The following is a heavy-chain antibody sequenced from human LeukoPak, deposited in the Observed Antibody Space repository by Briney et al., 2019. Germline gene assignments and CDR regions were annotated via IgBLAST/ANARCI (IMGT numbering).Heavy chain of an antibody. CDR1: GFIFSRYG. CDR2: IWYEGSNK. J-gene: IGHJ4*02. CDR3: ARGGAYCGGDCSAYFDC. Sequence: GGSLRLSCAASGFIFSRYGVLWVRQARGKGLEWVGDIWYEGSNKYYANSVKGRFTISRDISKNTLYLQMNSLRAEDTAVYYCARGGAYCGGDCSAYFDCWGQGTLVTVSS. D-gene: IGHD2-21*02. V-gene: IGHV3-33*01.